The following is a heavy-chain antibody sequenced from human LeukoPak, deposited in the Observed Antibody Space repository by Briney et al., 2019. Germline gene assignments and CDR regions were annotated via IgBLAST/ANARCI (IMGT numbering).Heavy chain of an antibody. CDR1: GFTVSSNY. V-gene: IGHV3-53*01. CDR3: ARGVHSGSYGY. J-gene: IGHJ4*02. CDR2: IYSGGST. D-gene: IGHD1-26*01. Sequence: PGGSLRLSCAASGFTVSSNYMSRVRQAPGKGLEWVSVIYSGGSTYYADSVKGRFTISRDNSKNTLYLQMNSLRAEDTAVYYCARGVHSGSYGYWGQGTLVTVSS.